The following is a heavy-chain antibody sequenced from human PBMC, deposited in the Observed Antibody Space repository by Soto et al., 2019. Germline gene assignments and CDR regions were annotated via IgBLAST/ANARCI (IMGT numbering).Heavy chain of an antibody. CDR3: ERERYQVISHGMDV. CDR2: IYYSGST. Sequence: SDTLSLTCTVSGDSISTYYWSWIRQPPGKGLEWIGYIYYSGSTSYKPSLKSRVTISVDTSKNQFSLKLRSVTAADTAVYLCERERYQVISHGMDVWAQGSTLTVTS. CDR1: GDSISTYY. V-gene: IGHV4-59*01. J-gene: IGHJ6*02. D-gene: IGHD2-2*01.